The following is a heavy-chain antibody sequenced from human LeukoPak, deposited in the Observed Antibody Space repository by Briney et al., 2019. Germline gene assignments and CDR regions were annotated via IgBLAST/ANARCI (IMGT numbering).Heavy chain of an antibody. CDR1: GFTFSSYA. CDR2: ISGSGGST. CDR3: AKDKLAYCGGDCYSCDAFDI. D-gene: IGHD2-21*02. V-gene: IGHV3-23*01. J-gene: IGHJ3*02. Sequence: GGSLRLSCAASGFTFSSYAMSWVRQAPGKGLEWVSAISGSGGSTYYADSVKGRFTISRDNSKNTLYLQMNGLRAEDTAVYYCAKDKLAYCGGDCYSCDAFDIWGQGTMVTVSS.